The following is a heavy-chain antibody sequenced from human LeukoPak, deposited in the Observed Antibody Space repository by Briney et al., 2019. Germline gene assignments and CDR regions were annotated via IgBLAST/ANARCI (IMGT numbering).Heavy chain of an antibody. CDR2: ISYDGSNK. V-gene: IGHV3-30-3*02. J-gene: IGHJ4*02. Sequence: GGSLRLSCAASGFTFSSYAMHWVRQAPGKGLEWVAVISYDGSNKYYADSVKGRFTISRDNSKNTLYLQMNSLRAEDTAVYYCAKSLVVVTAPLPFDYWGQGTLVTVSS. CDR3: AKSLVVVTAPLPFDY. D-gene: IGHD2-21*02. CDR1: GFTFSSYA.